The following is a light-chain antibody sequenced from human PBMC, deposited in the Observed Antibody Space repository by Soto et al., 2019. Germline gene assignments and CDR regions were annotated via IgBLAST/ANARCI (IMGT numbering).Light chain of an antibody. J-gene: IGLJ3*02. Sequence: QAVVTQEPSLTVPPGGTVTLTCASSTGTVTSGYFPSWFQKKPGQAPRALIYSTSNRHSWTPARFSGSLLGGKAALTLSAVQPEDEADYYCLLYYGDDNWVFGGGTKVTVL. CDR2: STS. V-gene: IGLV7-43*01. CDR3: LLYYGDDNWV. CDR1: TGTVTSGYF.